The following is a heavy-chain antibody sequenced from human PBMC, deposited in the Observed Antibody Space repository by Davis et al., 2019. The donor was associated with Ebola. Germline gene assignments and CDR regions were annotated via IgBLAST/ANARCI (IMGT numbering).Heavy chain of an antibody. V-gene: IGHV3-7*03. J-gene: IGHJ6*02. CDR2: IKQDGSEE. CDR3: ARDIRITMVRVGGMDV. Sequence: GGSLRLSCAASGFTFSTYWISWVRQAPGKGLEWVANIKQDGSEEYYVDSVQGRFTISRDNAKNSLYLQMNSLRAEDTAVYYCARDIRITMVRVGGMDVWGQGTTVTVSS. D-gene: IGHD3-10*01. CDR1: GFTFSTYW.